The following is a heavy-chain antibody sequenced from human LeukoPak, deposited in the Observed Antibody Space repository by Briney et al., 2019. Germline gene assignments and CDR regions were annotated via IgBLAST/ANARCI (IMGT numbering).Heavy chain of an antibody. CDR3: ARVRIAAAGTGWFDP. V-gene: IGHV1-18*01. J-gene: IGHJ5*02. CDR2: ISAYNGNT. Sequence: ASVKVSCKASGYTFTSYGISWVRQAPGQGLEWMGWISAYNGNTNYAQKLQGRVTMTTDTSTSTAYMELRSLRSDDTAVYYCARVRIAAAGTGWFDPWGQGTLVTVSS. D-gene: IGHD6-13*01. CDR1: GYTFTSYG.